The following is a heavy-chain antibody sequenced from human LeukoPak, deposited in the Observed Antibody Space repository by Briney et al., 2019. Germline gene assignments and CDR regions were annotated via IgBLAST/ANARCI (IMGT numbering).Heavy chain of an antibody. V-gene: IGHV4-59*01. CDR1: GGSISSYS. Sequence: SETLSLPCTVSGGSISSYSWSWIRQPPGKGLEWIGYINYSGSPNYNPSLRGRVTISVDTSNSQISLKLTSVTAADTAVYYCAKVSSSGWFFDYWGQGTLVTVSS. J-gene: IGHJ4*02. CDR2: INYSGSP. D-gene: IGHD6-19*01. CDR3: AKVSSSGWFFDY.